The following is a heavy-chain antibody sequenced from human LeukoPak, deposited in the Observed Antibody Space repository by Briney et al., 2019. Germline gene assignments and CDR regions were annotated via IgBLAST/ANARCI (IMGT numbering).Heavy chain of an antibody. V-gene: IGHV4-59*01. J-gene: IGHJ4*02. D-gene: IGHD5-18*01. CDR1: GGSISSYY. CDR3: ARRKDSYVDY. CDR2: IYYSGST. Sequence: SETLSLTCTVSGGSISSYYWSWIRQPPGKGLEWIGYIYYSGSTNYNPSLKSRVTISVDTSKNQFSLKLSSVTAADTAVYYCARRKDSYVDYWGQGTLVTVSS.